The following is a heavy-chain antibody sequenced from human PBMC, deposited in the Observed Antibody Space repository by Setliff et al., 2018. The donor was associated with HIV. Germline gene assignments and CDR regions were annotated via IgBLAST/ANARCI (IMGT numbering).Heavy chain of an antibody. J-gene: IGHJ3*02. D-gene: IGHD3-22*01. CDR2: INPSGGST. CDR3: ARARRITMIVDAFDI. Sequence: GASVKVSCKASGYTFTSYYMHWVRQAPGQGLEWMGIINPSGGSTSYAQKFQGRVTMTRDTSTSTVYMELSSLRSEDTAVYYCARARRITMIVDAFDIWGQGTMVTVS. CDR1: GYTFTSYY. V-gene: IGHV1-46*01.